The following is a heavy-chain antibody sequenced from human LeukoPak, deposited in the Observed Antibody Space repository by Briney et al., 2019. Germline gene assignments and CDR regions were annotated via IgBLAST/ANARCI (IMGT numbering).Heavy chain of an antibody. CDR1: GFTCDDYG. CDR2: INWNGGST. Sequence: GGYLRRSGAGSGFTCDDYGMSWVRQAPGKGLEWVSGINWNGGSTGYADSVKGRFTISRDNAKNSLYLQMNSLRAEDTALYHCAREGTSGYLTMDYFDYWGQGTLVTVSS. CDR3: AREGTSGYLTMDYFDY. V-gene: IGHV3-20*01. D-gene: IGHD5-12*01. J-gene: IGHJ4*02.